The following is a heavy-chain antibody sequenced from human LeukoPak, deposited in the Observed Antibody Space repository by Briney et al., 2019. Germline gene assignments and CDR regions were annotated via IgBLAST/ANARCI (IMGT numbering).Heavy chain of an antibody. CDR1: GGSISSSSYY. D-gene: IGHD6-6*01. J-gene: IGHJ4*02. CDR2: IYYSGST. CDR3: ARHGSSSLAYFDY. Sequence: PSETLSLTCTASGGSISSSSYYWGWIRQPPGKGLEWIGSIYYSGSTYYNPSLKSRVTISVDTSKNQFSLKLSSVTAADTAVYYCARHGSSSLAYFDYWGQGTLVTVSS. V-gene: IGHV4-39*01.